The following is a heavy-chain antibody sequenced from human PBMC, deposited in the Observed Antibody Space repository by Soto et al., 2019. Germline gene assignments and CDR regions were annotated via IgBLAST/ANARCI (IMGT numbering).Heavy chain of an antibody. CDR2: ISAYNGNT. D-gene: IGHD3-10*01. Sequence: ASVKASCKASGYTFTSYGISWVRQAPGQGLEWMGWISAYNGNTNYAQKLQGRVTMTTDTSTSTAYMELRSLRSDDTAVYYCARAGLLWFGELLSRDYYYYMDVWGKGTTVTVSS. J-gene: IGHJ6*03. CDR1: GYTFTSYG. CDR3: ARAGLLWFGELLSRDYYYYMDV. V-gene: IGHV1-18*01.